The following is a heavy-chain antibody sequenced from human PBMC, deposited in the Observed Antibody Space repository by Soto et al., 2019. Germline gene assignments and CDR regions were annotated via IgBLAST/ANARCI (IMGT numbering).Heavy chain of an antibody. D-gene: IGHD4-17*01. CDR3: ARDRYGDYPGVFDY. CDR1: GGTFSSYA. J-gene: IGHJ4*02. V-gene: IGHV1-69*01. Sequence: QVQLVQSGAEVKKPGSSVKVSRKASGGTFSSYAISWVRQAPGQGLEWMGGIIPIFGTANYAQKFQGRVTITADESTSTAYMELSSLRSEDTAVYYCARDRYGDYPGVFDYWGQGTLVTVSS. CDR2: IIPIFGTA.